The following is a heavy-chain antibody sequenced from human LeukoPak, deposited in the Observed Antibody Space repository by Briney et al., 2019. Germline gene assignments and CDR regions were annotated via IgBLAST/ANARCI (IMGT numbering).Heavy chain of an antibody. D-gene: IGHD3-22*01. Sequence: SETLSLTCTVSGGTISSYYWSWIRQPPGKGLEWIGYIYYSGSTNYNPSLKSRVTISVDTSKNQFSLKLSSVTAADTAVYYCARPYYDSSGYHDAFDIWGQGTMVTVSS. CDR1: GGTISSYY. J-gene: IGHJ3*02. V-gene: IGHV4-59*01. CDR3: ARPYYDSSGYHDAFDI. CDR2: IYYSGST.